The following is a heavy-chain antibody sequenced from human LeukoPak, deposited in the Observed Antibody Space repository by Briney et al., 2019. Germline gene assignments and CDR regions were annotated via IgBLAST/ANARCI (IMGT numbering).Heavy chain of an antibody. CDR1: GYTFTSYY. Sequence: ASVKVSCKASGYTFTSYYMHWVRQAPGQGLEWMGIINPSGGSTSYAQKFQGRVTMTRDTSTSTVYMELSSLRSEDTAVYYCARALYSGSYYHWFDPWSQGTLVTVSS. J-gene: IGHJ5*02. CDR3: ARALYSGSYYHWFDP. V-gene: IGHV1-46*01. D-gene: IGHD1-26*01. CDR2: INPSGGST.